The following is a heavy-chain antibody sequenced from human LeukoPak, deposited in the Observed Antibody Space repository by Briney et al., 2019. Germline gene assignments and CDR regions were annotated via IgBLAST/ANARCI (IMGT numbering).Heavy chain of an antibody. CDR3: ARERLGYYFDY. D-gene: IGHD3-16*01. CDR1: GYTFTSYA. Sequence: GASVKVSCKASGYTFTSYAIHWVRQAPGQRLEWMGRIHPGNGHANHSHELQGRVTITWDTSANTAYVELSSLRSEDMAVYYCARERLGYYFDYWGQGSLVTVSP. V-gene: IGHV1-3*03. J-gene: IGHJ4*02. CDR2: IHPGNGHA.